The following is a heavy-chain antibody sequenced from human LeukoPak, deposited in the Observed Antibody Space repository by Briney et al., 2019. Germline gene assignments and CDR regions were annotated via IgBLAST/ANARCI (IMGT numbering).Heavy chain of an antibody. CDR1: GFTFRSYW. CDR2: ISSDESRT. V-gene: IGHV3-74*01. D-gene: IGHD4/OR15-4a*01. J-gene: IGHJ4*02. Sequence: GGSLRLSCATSGFTFRSYWTHWVRQAPGEGLLCVSRISSDESRTNYADSVKGRFTISRDNAKNTVYLQMNSLRAEDTAVYYCARVKPDYGILDYWGQGTLVTVSS. CDR3: ARVKPDYGILDY.